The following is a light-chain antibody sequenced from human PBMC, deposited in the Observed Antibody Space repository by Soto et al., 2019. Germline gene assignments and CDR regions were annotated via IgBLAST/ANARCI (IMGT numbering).Light chain of an antibody. CDR2: SSS. V-gene: IGKV3-20*01. CDR1: QTISGTY. CDR3: QQYGRSPTWT. Sequence: ESVWTQSPGTLSLSPGERATLSCRASQTISGTYLAWYQQKPGQAPRLLIYSSSSRAAGVSDRFSGSGSGTDFSLTISRLEPEDFAMYYCQQYGRSPTWTFGQGTKVDIK. J-gene: IGKJ1*01.